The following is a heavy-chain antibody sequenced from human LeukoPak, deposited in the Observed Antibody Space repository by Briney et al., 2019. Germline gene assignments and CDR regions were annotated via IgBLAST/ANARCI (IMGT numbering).Heavy chain of an antibody. CDR2: INTNTGNP. V-gene: IGHV7-4-1*02. CDR3: AGGNSVYYYYMDV. CDR1: GYTFTSYA. Sequence: GASVKVSCKASGYTFTSYAMNWVRQAPGQGLEWMGWINTNTGNPTYAQGFTGRFVFSLDTSVSTAYLQISSLKAEDTAVYYCAGGNSVYYYYMDVWGKGTTVTVSS. J-gene: IGHJ6*03. D-gene: IGHD4-23*01.